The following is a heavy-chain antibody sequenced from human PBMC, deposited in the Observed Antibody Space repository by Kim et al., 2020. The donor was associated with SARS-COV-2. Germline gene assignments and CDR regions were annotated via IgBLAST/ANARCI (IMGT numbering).Heavy chain of an antibody. CDR1: GGSISSSSYY. V-gene: IGHV4-39*01. Sequence: SETLSLTCTVSGGSISSSSYYWGWIRQPPGKGLEWIGSIYYSGSTYYNPSLKSRVTISVDTSKNQFSLKLSSVTAADTAVYYCASARESWFDPWGQGTLVTVSS. D-gene: IGHD1-26*01. CDR2: IYYSGST. CDR3: ASARESWFDP. J-gene: IGHJ5*02.